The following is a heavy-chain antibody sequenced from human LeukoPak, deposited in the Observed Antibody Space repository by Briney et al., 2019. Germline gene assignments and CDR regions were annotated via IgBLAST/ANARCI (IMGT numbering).Heavy chain of an antibody. Sequence: GRSLRLSCAASGFTFDDYAMHWVRQAPGKGLEWVSCISDSSRHIYYADSVKGRFTISRDNAKSSASLQMNSLRVDDTAVYYCARAYTNGDYLDYWGQGTLVTVSS. CDR2: ISDSSRHI. D-gene: IGHD4-17*01. CDR1: GFTFDDYA. V-gene: IGHV3-21*01. CDR3: ARAYTNGDYLDY. J-gene: IGHJ4*02.